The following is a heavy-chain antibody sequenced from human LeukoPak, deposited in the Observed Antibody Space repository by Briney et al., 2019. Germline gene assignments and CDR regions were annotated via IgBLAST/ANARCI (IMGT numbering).Heavy chain of an antibody. CDR2: IYTSGST. V-gene: IGHV4-61*02. CDR1: GGSISSGSYY. Sequence: SETLSLTCTVSGGSISSGSYYWSWIRQPPGKGLEWIGRIYTSGSTNYNPSLKSRVTISVDTSKNQFSLKLSSVTAADTAVYYCARETKQLEKTAWGQGTLVTVSS. D-gene: IGHD1-1*01. J-gene: IGHJ5*02. CDR3: ARETKQLEKTA.